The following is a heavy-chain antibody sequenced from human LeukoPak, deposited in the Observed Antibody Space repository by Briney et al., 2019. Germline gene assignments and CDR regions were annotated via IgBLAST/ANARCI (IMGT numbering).Heavy chain of an antibody. CDR3: TTSIQYYDFWSGYYSDY. Sequence: GGSLRLSCAASGFTFSNAWMSWVRQAPGKGLEWVGRIKSKTDGGTTGYAAPVKGRFTISRDDSKNTLYLQMNSLKTEDTAVYYCTTSIQYYDFWSGYYSDYWGQGTLVTVSS. CDR1: GFTFSNAW. CDR2: IKSKTDGGTT. J-gene: IGHJ4*02. D-gene: IGHD3-3*01. V-gene: IGHV3-15*01.